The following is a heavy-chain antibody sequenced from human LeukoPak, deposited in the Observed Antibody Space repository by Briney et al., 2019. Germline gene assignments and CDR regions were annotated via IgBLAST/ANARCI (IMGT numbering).Heavy chain of an antibody. CDR1: GFTFSSYA. V-gene: IGHV3-23*01. CDR3: AKALPAGYYYDSSGYYPDY. CDR2: ISGSGGST. J-gene: IGHJ4*02. D-gene: IGHD3-22*01. Sequence: GGSLRLSCAASGFTFSSYAMSWVRQAPGKGLEWVSAISGSGGSTCYADSVKGRFTISRDNSKNTLYLQMNSLRAEDTAVYYCAKALPAGYYYDSSGYYPDYWGQGTLVTVSS.